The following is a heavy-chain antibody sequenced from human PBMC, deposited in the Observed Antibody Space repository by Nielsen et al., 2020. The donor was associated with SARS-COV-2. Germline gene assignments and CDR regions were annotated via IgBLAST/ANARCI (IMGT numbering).Heavy chain of an antibody. CDR3: AREDEYGDFNSAEYFQH. CDR2: TYYRSKWYN. Sequence: SQTPSLTRAISGDSVSSNSAAWNWIRQSPSRGLEWLGRTYYRSKWYNDYAVSVKSRITINPDTSKNQFSLQLNSVTPEDTAVYYCAREDEYGDFNSAEYFQHWGQGTLVTVSS. J-gene: IGHJ1*01. CDR1: GDSVSSNSAA. V-gene: IGHV6-1*01. D-gene: IGHD4-17*01.